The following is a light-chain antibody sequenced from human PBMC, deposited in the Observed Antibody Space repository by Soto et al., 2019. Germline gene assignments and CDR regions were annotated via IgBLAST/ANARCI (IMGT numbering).Light chain of an antibody. CDR1: QSVINN. J-gene: IGKJ2*01. V-gene: IGKV3-15*01. Sequence: EIVMTQSPATLSVSPGGRATLSCRASQSVINNLAWYQQRPGQPPRLLIYGAYTRATGVPARFGGSGSGTVFTLTISSLQSEDSAIYDCQQYNDWPGGTFGQGTKLDIK. CDR2: GAY. CDR3: QQYNDWPGGT.